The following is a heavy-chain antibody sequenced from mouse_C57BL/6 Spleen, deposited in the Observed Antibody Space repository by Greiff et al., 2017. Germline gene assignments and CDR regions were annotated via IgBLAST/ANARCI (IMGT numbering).Heavy chain of an antibody. CDR1: GFTFSDYG. CDR3: ARPGYGYAYAMDY. D-gene: IGHD2-2*01. Sequence: EVKVVESGGGLVKPGGSLKLSCAASGFTFSDYGMHWVRQAPEKGLEWVAYISSGSSTIYYADTVKGRFTISRDNAKNTLFLQMTSLRSEDTAMYDCARPGYGYAYAMDYWGQGTSVTVSS. V-gene: IGHV5-17*01. CDR2: ISSGSSTI. J-gene: IGHJ4*01.